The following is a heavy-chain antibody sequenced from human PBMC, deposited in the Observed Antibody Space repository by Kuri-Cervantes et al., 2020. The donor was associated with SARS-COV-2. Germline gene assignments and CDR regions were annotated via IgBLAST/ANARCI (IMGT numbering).Heavy chain of an antibody. J-gene: IGHJ5*02. Sequence: SVKVSCKASGGTFSSYAISWVRQAPGQGLEWMGGIIPIFGTANYAQKFQGRVTITADKYTSTAYMELSSLRSEDTAVYYCARVYGSGSLGWFDPWGQGTLVTVSS. D-gene: IGHD3-10*01. CDR3: ARVYGSGSLGWFDP. V-gene: IGHV1-69*06. CDR2: IIPIFGTA. CDR1: GGTFSSYA.